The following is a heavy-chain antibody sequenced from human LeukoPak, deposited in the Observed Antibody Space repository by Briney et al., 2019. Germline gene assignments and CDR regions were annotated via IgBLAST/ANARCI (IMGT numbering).Heavy chain of an antibody. CDR3: ASQLGVVVTADARFDY. J-gene: IGHJ4*02. CDR1: GFSVSSYE. Sequence: GGSLRLSCAASGFSVSSYEMDWVRQAPGKGLEWVSHISGSGYATYYADSVKGRFTISRDNAKNSLYLQMNSLRAEDTAVYYCASQLGVVVTADARFDYWGQGTLVTVSS. CDR2: ISGSGYAT. D-gene: IGHD2-15*01. V-gene: IGHV3-48*03.